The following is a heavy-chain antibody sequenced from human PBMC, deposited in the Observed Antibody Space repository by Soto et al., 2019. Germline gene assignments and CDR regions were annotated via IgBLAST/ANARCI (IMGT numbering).Heavy chain of an antibody. D-gene: IGHD4-17*01. CDR3: AKEVTTVVYYYGMDV. V-gene: IGHV3-30*18. CDR2: ISYDGSNK. Sequence: QVQLVESGGGGVQPGRSLRLSCAASGYAFSSYGMHWVRQAPGKGLEWVAVISYDGSNKYYADSVKGRFTISRDNSKNTLYLHMNSLRAEDTAVYYCAKEVTTVVYYYGMDVWGQGTTVTVSS. J-gene: IGHJ6*02. CDR1: GYAFSSYG.